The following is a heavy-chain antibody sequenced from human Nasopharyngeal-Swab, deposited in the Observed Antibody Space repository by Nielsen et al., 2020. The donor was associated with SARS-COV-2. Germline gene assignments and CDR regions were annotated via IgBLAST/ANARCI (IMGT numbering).Heavy chain of an antibody. J-gene: IGHJ6*02. V-gene: IGHV3-23*01. CDR3: YVLLWFGDYYYGMDV. Sequence: VRQAPGKGLKWVSAISGSGGSTYYADSVKGRFTISRDNSKNTLYLQMNSLRAEDTAVYYCYVLLWFGDYYYGMDVWGQGTTVTVSS. D-gene: IGHD3-10*01. CDR2: ISGSGGST.